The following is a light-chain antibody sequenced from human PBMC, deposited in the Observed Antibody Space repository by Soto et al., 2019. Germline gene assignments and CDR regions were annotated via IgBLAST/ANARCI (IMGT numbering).Light chain of an antibody. CDR2: EVS. J-gene: IGLJ2*01. CDR1: SSDVGGYNF. Sequence: QSALTQPASVSGSPGQSITISCTGTSSDVGGYNFVSWYQQHPGKAPKLMIYEVSNRPSGVSNRFSGSKSGNTASLTISGLQAEDEADYYCRSYRSISTLVFGGGTKHTVL. V-gene: IGLV2-14*01. CDR3: RSYRSISTLV.